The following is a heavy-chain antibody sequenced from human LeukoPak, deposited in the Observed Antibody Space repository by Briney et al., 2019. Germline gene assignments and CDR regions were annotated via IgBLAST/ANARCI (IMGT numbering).Heavy chain of an antibody. CDR3: ARARITIFGVADYYYMDV. CDR1: GYTFTSYD. J-gene: IGHJ6*03. V-gene: IGHV1-8*03. D-gene: IGHD3-3*01. CDR2: MNPNSGNT. Sequence: ASVKVSCEASGYTFTSYDINWVRQATGQGLEWMGWMNPNSGNTGYAQKFQGRVTITRNTSISTAYMELSSLRSEDTAAYYCARARITIFGVADYYYMDVWGKGTTVTVSS.